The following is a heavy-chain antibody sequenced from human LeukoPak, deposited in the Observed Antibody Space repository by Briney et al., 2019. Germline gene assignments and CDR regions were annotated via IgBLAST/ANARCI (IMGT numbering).Heavy chain of an antibody. CDR2: TYYRSKWYN. V-gene: IGHV6-1*01. J-gene: IGHJ5*02. CDR3: ARSYGYSSSWYGSDWFDP. Sequence: SQTLSLTCAISGDSVSSNSAAWNWLRQSPSIDLQWLGRTYYRSKWYNDYAVSVKTRITINPDTSKNQFSLKLSSVTAADTAVYYCARSYGYSSSWYGSDWFDPWGQGTLVTVSS. D-gene: IGHD6-13*01. CDR1: GDSVSSNSAA.